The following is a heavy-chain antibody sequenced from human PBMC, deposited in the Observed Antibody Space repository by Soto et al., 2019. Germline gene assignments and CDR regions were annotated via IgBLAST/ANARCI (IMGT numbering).Heavy chain of an antibody. CDR1: GGSISSSSYY. D-gene: IGHD3-3*01. CDR2: IYYSGST. V-gene: IGHV4-39*01. CDR3: ARLEGYNFYYFDY. Sequence: PSETLSLTCTVSGGSISSSSYYWGWIRQPPGKALEWIGSIYYSGSTYYNPSLKSRVTISVDTSKNQFSLKLTSVTAADTAVYYCARLEGYNFYYFDYWGQGTLVTVSS. J-gene: IGHJ4*02.